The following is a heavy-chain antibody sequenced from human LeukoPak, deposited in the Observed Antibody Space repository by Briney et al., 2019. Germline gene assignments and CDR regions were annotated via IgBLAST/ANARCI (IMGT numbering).Heavy chain of an antibody. Sequence: GASVKVSCKAPGYTFTSYYMHWLRQAPGQGLEWMGIINPSGGSTSYAQKFQGRVTITRDTSTRTVYMELSSLRSEDTAVYYCAIHSYGSMFYFDYWGQGTLVTVSS. D-gene: IGHD5-18*01. V-gene: IGHV1-46*01. J-gene: IGHJ4*02. CDR3: AIHSYGSMFYFDY. CDR1: GYTFTSYY. CDR2: INPSGGST.